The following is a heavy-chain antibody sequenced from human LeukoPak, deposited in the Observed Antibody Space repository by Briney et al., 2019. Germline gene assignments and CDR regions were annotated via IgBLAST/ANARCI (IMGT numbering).Heavy chain of an antibody. J-gene: IGHJ4*02. Sequence: GGSLRLSCAASGFTFSSYSMNWVRQAPGKGLEWVSCISSSSGYIYYADSVKGRFTISRDNAENSLYLQMNSLRAEDTAVYYCARDGVVVAATSFDYWGQGTLVTVSS. CDR3: ARDGVVVAATSFDY. CDR1: GFTFSSYS. CDR2: ISSSSGYI. D-gene: IGHD2-15*01. V-gene: IGHV3-21*01.